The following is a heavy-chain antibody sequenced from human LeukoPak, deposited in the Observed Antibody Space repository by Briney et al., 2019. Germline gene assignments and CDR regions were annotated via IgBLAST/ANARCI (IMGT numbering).Heavy chain of an antibody. D-gene: IGHD1-26*01. Sequence: GASVKASCKASGYTFTSYYMHWVRQAPGQGLEWMGIINPSGGSTSYAQKFQGRVTITADKSTSTAYMELSSPRSEDTAVYYCASWPRYSGSYGGDYWGQGTLVTVSS. J-gene: IGHJ4*02. V-gene: IGHV1-46*01. CDR3: ASWPRYSGSYGGDY. CDR2: INPSGGST. CDR1: GYTFTSYY.